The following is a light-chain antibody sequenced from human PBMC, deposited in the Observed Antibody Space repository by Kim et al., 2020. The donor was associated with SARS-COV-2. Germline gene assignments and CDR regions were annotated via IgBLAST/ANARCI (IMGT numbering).Light chain of an antibody. V-gene: IGKV3-20*01. CDR3: QKYATSPRT. J-gene: IGKJ1*01. Sequence: LSPGETATLSRRASQSVGTAIVWYQQKPGQAPTFLIYGASNRATGIPDRFSGSGSGTDFTLTISRLEPEDFAVYYCQKYATSPRTFGQGTKVDIK. CDR1: QSVGTA. CDR2: GAS.